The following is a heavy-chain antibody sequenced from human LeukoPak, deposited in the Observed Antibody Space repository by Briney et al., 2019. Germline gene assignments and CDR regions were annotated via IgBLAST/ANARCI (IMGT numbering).Heavy chain of an antibody. CDR3: ARMNCSSTSCYGGAFDY. D-gene: IGHD2-2*01. Sequence: GGSLRLSCAASGFTFSDYYMSWLRQAPGEGLEWVSYISGSGTTIYYADSVKGRFSISRDNAKNSLYLQMNSLRAEDTAVYYCARMNCSSTSCYGGAFDYWGQGTLVTVSS. CDR1: GFTFSDYY. J-gene: IGHJ4*02. V-gene: IGHV3-11*04. CDR2: ISGSGTTI.